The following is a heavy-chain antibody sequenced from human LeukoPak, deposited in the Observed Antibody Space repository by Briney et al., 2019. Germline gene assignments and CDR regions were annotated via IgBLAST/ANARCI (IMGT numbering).Heavy chain of an antibody. J-gene: IGHJ4*02. CDR2: INPNSGGT. Sequence: ASVKVSCKASGYTFTGYYMHWVRQAPGQGLEWMGWINPNSGGTNCAQKFQGRVTMTTDTSTSTAYMELRSLRSDDTAVYYCARGSPPRVYYDRSGYYSYYFDYWGQGTLVTVSS. CDR3: ARGSPPRVYYDRSGYYSYYFDY. D-gene: IGHD3-22*01. V-gene: IGHV1-2*02. CDR1: GYTFTGYY.